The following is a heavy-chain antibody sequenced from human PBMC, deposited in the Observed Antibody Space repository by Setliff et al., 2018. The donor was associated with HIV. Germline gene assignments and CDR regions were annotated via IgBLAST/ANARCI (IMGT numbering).Heavy chain of an antibody. CDR2: IIYTGST. D-gene: IGHD2-2*01. Sequence: SETLSLTCAVYGGSFSGYYWSWIRQPPGKGLEWIGEIIYTGSTNYNPSLKSRVTISVDTSKSQFSLRLSSVTAADTAVYYCARGRSCSSSSCYLVYYYYYGMDVWGHGSTVTVSS. J-gene: IGHJ6*02. V-gene: IGHV4-34*01. CDR1: GGSFSGYY. CDR3: ARGRSCSSSSCYLVYYYYYGMDV.